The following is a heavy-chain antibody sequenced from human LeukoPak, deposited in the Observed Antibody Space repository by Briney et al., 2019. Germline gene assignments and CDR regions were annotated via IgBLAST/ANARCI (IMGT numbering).Heavy chain of an antibody. V-gene: IGHV1-3*01. CDR2: INAGSDDT. CDR3: AREIDRDDYNRFFDY. D-gene: IGHD5-24*01. CDR1: GCPFTNYA. Sequence: GASVKVSCKASGCPFTNYAYHWVRQAPGQGLEWLGWINAGSDDTKYSQKFQGRVTITRDTSASTAYMEMRSLRSEDTAVYYCAREIDRDDYNRFFDYWGQGTLVTVSS. J-gene: IGHJ4*02.